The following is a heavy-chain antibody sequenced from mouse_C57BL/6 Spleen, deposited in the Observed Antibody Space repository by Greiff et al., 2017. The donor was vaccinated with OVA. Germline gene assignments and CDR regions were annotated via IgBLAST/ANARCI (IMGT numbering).Heavy chain of an antibody. J-gene: IGHJ3*01. CDR3: ADYGNYDGFAY. V-gene: IGHV1-42*01. CDR2: INPSTGGT. Sequence: LVEPGASVKISCKASGYSFTGYYMNWVKQSPEKSLEWIGEINPSTGGTTYNQKFKAKATLTVDKSSSTAYMQLKSLTSEDSAVYYCADYGNYDGFAYWGQGTLVTVSA. D-gene: IGHD2-1*01. CDR1: GYSFTGYY.